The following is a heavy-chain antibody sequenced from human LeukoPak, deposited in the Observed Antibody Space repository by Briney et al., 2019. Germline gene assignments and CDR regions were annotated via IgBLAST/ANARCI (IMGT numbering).Heavy chain of an antibody. CDR3: ARDAAAIGTYWYFDL. CDR2: ISNSDSTV. V-gene: IGHV3-11*04. CDR1: GFTFSDYY. Sequence: PGGSLRLSCAASGFTFSDYYMSWIRQAPGKGLEWVSYISNSDSTVYYADSVKGRFTISRDNAKLSLFLQMNTLRDEDTAVYYCARDAAAIGTYWYFDLWGRGTLVTVSS. D-gene: IGHD6-13*01. J-gene: IGHJ2*01.